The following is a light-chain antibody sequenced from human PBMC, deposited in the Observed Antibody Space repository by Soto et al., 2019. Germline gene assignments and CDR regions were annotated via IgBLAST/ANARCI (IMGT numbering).Light chain of an antibody. J-gene: IGKJ1*01. CDR3: QQYNNCLDVT. V-gene: IGKV3-15*01. CDR1: QSVSSN. Sequence: EIVMTQSPATLSVSPGERATLSCRASQSVSSNLAWYQQKPGQAPRLLIYGASTRATGIPARFSGSGSGTEFTLTISSLQSEDFAVYYCQQYNNCLDVTFGQGTKVEIK. CDR2: GAS.